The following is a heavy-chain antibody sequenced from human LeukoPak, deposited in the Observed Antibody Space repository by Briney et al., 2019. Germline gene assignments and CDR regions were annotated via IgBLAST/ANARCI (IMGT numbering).Heavy chain of an antibody. V-gene: IGHV4-4*07. CDR1: GGSITNYY. J-gene: IGHJ4*02. CDR3: ARSPLAYCSSTSCSYYFDY. CDR2: KSVSGHT. Sequence: TASETLSLTCTISGGSITNYYWNWIRQPAGKGLEWIGRKSVSGHTNYRSSLESRVTMSVDTSKNQFSLRLTSVTAADTAVYYCARSPLAYCSSTSCSYYFDYWGQGTLVTVSS. D-gene: IGHD2-2*01.